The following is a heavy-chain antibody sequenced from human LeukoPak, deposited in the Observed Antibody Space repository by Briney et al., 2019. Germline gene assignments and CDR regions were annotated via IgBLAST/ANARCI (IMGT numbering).Heavy chain of an antibody. Sequence: SETLSLTCTVSGGSISSYYWSWIRQPPGKGLEWIGYIYYSGSTNYNPSLKSRVTISVDTSKNQFSLKLSAVTAADTAVYYCARGVDFWSGYYLVDGARWFDPWGQGTLVTVSS. J-gene: IGHJ5*02. V-gene: IGHV4-59*01. CDR3: ARGVDFWSGYYLVDGARWFDP. CDR1: GGSISSYY. CDR2: IYYSGST. D-gene: IGHD3-3*01.